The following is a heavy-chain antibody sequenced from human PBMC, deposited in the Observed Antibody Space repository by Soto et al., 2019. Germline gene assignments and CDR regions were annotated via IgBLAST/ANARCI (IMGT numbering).Heavy chain of an antibody. J-gene: IGHJ4*02. Sequence: QVQLVQSGAEVKKPGASVRVSCQASGYTFISFDINWVRQVTGQGLEWMGWMNPNTGNTGYEQKFQGRVTMTRNTSIGTAYMELSSLTSEDTAVYYCARRKERSGPYYLDSWGQGTLVTVSS. V-gene: IGHV1-8*01. CDR3: ARRKERSGPYYLDS. CDR2: MNPNTGNT. CDR1: GYTFISFD. D-gene: IGHD6-25*01.